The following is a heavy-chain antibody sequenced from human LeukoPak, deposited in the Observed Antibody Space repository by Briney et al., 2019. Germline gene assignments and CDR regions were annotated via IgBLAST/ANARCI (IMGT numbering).Heavy chain of an antibody. D-gene: IGHD1-1*01. V-gene: IGHV3-53*01. CDR3: ARDSPSTTFDY. CDR1: GFTVSSNY. J-gene: IGHJ4*02. CDR2: IYSAGST. Sequence: GESLKISCAASGFTVSSNYMSWVRQAPGKGLEWVSVIYSAGSTYYADSVKGRFTISRDNSKNTLYLQMNSLRAEDTAVYYCARDSPSTTFDYWGQGTLVTVSS.